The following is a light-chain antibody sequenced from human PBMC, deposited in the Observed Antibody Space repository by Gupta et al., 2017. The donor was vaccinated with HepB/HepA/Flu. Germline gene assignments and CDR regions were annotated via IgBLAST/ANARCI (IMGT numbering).Light chain of an antibody. CDR2: EVS. V-gene: IGLV2-8*01. CDR1: SSDVGTYNY. CDR3: ASYASSNNLV. Sequence: QSALTQPPSASGSPGQSVTISCTGTSSDVGTYNYVSWYQQHPGKAPKLMIYEVSERPSGSPGRFSGSKSGNTASLTVSGHQAEEDADYYCASYASSNNLVFGGGTKLTVL. J-gene: IGLJ3*02.